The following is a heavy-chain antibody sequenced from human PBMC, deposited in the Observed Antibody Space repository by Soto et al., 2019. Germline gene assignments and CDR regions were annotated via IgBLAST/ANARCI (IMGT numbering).Heavy chain of an antibody. CDR1: GFIFDDYG. J-gene: IGHJ4*02. D-gene: IGHD6-19*01. Sequence: EVQLVESGGGVVWPGGSLRLSCAASGFIFDDYGMSWVRQVPGKGLEWVSGINWNGGDTGYADSAKGRFTISRDNAKNSLYLQMNSLRVEDTALYHCVRSASSGWYWGQGTLVTVSS. CDR2: INWNGGDT. V-gene: IGHV3-20*01. CDR3: VRSASSGWY.